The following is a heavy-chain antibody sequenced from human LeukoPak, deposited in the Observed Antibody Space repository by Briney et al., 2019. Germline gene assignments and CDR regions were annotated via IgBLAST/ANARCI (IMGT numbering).Heavy chain of an antibody. J-gene: IGHJ3*02. D-gene: IGHD1-7*01. Sequence: SQTLSLTCTVSGGSISSGDYYWSWIRQPPGKGLEWIGYIYYSRSTYYNPSLKSRVTISVDTSKNQFSLKLSSVTAADTAVYYCARDLPTTAFDIWGQGTMVTVSS. CDR1: GGSISSGDYY. CDR3: ARDLPTTAFDI. V-gene: IGHV4-30-4*08. CDR2: IYYSRST.